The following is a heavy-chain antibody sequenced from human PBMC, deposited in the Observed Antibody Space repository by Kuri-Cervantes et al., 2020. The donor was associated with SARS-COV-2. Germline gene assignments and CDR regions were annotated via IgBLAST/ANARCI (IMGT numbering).Heavy chain of an antibody. J-gene: IGHJ5*02. Sequence: ASVKVSCKASGYTFTSYDINWVRQATGQGLEWMGWMNPNSGNTGYAQKFQGRVTMTRNTSIRTAYMELSSLRSEDTAVYYCARGPAFSLRPIITIFGVVRPYNWFDPWGQGTLVTVSS. CDR3: ARGPAFSLRPIITIFGVVRPYNWFDP. CDR1: GYTFTSYD. D-gene: IGHD3-3*01. V-gene: IGHV1-8*01. CDR2: MNPNSGNT.